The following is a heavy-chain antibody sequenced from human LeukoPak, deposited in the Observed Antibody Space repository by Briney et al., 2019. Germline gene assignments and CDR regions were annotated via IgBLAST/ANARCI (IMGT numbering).Heavy chain of an antibody. Sequence: GGSLRLSCEASGFTFNTYSMNWVRQAPGKGLEWISYITRDSHTIYYAGSVKGRFTISRDNAKNSLYLQMNSLRAEDTAVYYCARDMGIVTGYYVDYWGQGTLVTVSS. CDR3: ARDMGIVTGYYVDY. J-gene: IGHJ4*02. CDR1: GFTFNTYS. D-gene: IGHD3-9*01. CDR2: ITRDSHTI. V-gene: IGHV3-48*01.